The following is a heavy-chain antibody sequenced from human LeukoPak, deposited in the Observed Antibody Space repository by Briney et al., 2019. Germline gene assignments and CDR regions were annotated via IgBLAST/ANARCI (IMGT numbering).Heavy chain of an antibody. CDR1: GGSISSYY. Sequence: SETLSLTCTVSGGSISSYYWSWIRQPAGKGLEWIGYIYYSGSTNYNPSLKSRVTISVDTSKNQFSLELNSVTAADTAVYYCARHEGYYDFWSGYYGYFGAFDIWGQGTMVTVSS. CDR3: ARHEGYYDFWSGYYGYFGAFDI. J-gene: IGHJ3*02. CDR2: IYYSGST. D-gene: IGHD3-3*01. V-gene: IGHV4-59*08.